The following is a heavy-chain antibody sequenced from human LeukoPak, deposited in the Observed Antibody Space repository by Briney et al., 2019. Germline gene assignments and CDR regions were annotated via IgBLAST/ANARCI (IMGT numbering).Heavy chain of an antibody. Sequence: PSETLSLTCTVSGGSISSYYWSWIRQPPGKGVEWIGYIYYSGSTNYNPSLKSRVTISVDTSKNQFSLKLSSVTAADMAVYYCARDFGDTDAFDIWGQGTMVTVSS. CDR3: ARDFGDTDAFDI. V-gene: IGHV4-59*01. CDR2: IYYSGST. J-gene: IGHJ3*02. CDR1: GGSISSYY. D-gene: IGHD3-10*01.